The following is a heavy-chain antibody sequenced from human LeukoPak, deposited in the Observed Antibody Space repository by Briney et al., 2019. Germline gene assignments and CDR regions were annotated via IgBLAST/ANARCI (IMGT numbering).Heavy chain of an antibody. V-gene: IGHV4-39*01. CDR1: GGSISSSSSY. CDR3: ARGGLDWLRSYYYYYMDV. D-gene: IGHD5-12*01. J-gene: IGHJ6*03. Sequence: SETLSLTCSVSGGSISSSSSYWGWIRQPPGKGLEWIGSIYYSGSSFDNPVLKSRVTISVDTSKNQFSLKLSSVTAADTAVYYCARGGLDWLRSYYYYYMDVWGKGTTVTVSS. CDR2: IYYSGSS.